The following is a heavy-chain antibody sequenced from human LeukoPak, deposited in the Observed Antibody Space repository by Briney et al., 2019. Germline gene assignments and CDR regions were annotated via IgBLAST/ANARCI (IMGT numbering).Heavy chain of an antibody. CDR2: IDSSGIT. CDR3: TRGHDGYSY. V-gene: IGHV4-59*12. Sequence: PSETLSLTCTVSGGSISSFYYTWIRQPPGKGLEWIGYIDSSGITNYNSSLNSRVTISLDTSQNQFSLELRSVTAADTAVYYCTRGHDGYSYWGQGRLVTVSS. J-gene: IGHJ4*02. CDR1: GGSISSFY. D-gene: IGHD5-24*01.